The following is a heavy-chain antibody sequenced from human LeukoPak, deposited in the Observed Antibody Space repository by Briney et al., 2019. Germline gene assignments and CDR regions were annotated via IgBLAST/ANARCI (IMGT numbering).Heavy chain of an antibody. CDR2: IYHSGTP. D-gene: IGHD1-1*01. CDR1: GGSISGNNW. Sequence: SETLSLTCAVSGGSISGNNWWGWVRQPPGKGLGWIGEIYHSGTPNYNPSLKSRVTISVDKSRNHFSLNLSSVTAADTAVYYCARVNINNWHSCDYWGQGTLVTVSS. J-gene: IGHJ4*02. V-gene: IGHV4-4*02. CDR3: ARVNINNWHSCDY.